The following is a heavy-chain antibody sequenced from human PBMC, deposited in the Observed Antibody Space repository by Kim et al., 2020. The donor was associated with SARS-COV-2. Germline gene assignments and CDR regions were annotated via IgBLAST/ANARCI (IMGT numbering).Heavy chain of an antibody. Sequence: SLRLSCAASGFTFSSYGMHWVRQAPGKGLEWLAVIWYDGSNKYYEDSVKGRFTISRDNSKNTVYLQMNSLRAEDTAVYYCAGDRDGYSYGSSGMDVWGQG. V-gene: IGHV3-33*01. D-gene: IGHD5-18*01. CDR3: AGDRDGYSYGSSGMDV. J-gene: IGHJ6*02. CDR2: IWYDGSNK. CDR1: GFTFSSYG.